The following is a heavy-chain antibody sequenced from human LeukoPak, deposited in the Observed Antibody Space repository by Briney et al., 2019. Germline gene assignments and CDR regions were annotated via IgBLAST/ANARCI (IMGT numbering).Heavy chain of an antibody. CDR3: AKAAHSSSWYPFDY. CDR2: IRYDGSNK. J-gene: IGHJ4*02. V-gene: IGHV3-30*02. CDR1: GFTFSSYG. D-gene: IGHD6-13*01. Sequence: PGGSLRLSCSVSGFTFSSYGMHWVRQAPGKGLEWVAFIRYDGSNKYYADSVKGRFTISRDNSKNTLYLQMNSLRAEDTAVYHCAKAAHSSSWYPFDYWGQGTLVTVSS.